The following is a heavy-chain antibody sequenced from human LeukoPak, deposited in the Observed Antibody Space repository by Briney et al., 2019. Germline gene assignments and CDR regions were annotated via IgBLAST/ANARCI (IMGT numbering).Heavy chain of an antibody. CDR2: IRYDGSNK. CDR3: AKDNAAVVDF. V-gene: IGHV3-30*02. CDR1: GFTFSSYA. D-gene: IGHD6-19*01. J-gene: IGHJ4*02. Sequence: PGGSLRLSCAASGFTFSSYAMSWVRQAPGKGLEWVTFIRYDGSNKFYADSVKGRFTISRDSSKNTLYLQMNSLRDEDTAVYYCAKDNAAVVDFWGQGTLVTVSS.